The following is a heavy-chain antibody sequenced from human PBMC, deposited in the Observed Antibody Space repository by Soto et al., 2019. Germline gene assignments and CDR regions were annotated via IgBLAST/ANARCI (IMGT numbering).Heavy chain of an antibody. Sequence: GGSMKISSAASGFTFSSYAMSWVRQAPGKGLEWVSAISGSGSSTYYADSVKGRFTISRDNSKNTLYLQMNSLRAEDTAVYYCAKDLYSSIWGYFQHWGQGTLVTVSS. J-gene: IGHJ1*01. CDR1: GFTFSSYA. CDR3: AKDLYSSIWGYFQH. CDR2: ISGSGSST. D-gene: IGHD6-13*01. V-gene: IGHV3-23*01.